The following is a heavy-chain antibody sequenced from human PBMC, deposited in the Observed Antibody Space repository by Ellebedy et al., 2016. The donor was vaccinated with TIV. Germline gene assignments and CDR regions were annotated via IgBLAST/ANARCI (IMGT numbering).Heavy chain of an antibody. CDR1: GFTFSIYA. CDR2: ISRNGGGT. J-gene: IGHJ4*02. CDR3: AKDLGIERQWGFDY. V-gene: IGHV3-23*01. D-gene: IGHD1-26*01. Sequence: PGGSLRLSCAASGFTFSIYAMGWVRQAHGKGLEWVSSISRNGGGTYYASSVEGRFTISRDNSNNTLWLQMSGLRAEDTARYFCAKDLGIERQWGFDYWGQGTLVTVSS.